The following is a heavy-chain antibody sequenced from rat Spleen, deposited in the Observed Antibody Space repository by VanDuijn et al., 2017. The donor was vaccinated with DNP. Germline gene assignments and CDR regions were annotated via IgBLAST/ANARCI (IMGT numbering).Heavy chain of an antibody. CDR3: TTDPPLFDY. CDR1: GFTFNNYW. D-gene: IGHD3-1*01. V-gene: IGHV5-31*01. CDR2: ITRSGGSP. Sequence: EVQLVESGGDLVQPGRSLTLSCVASGFTFNNYWMAWIRQVPGKGLEWVASITRSGGSPFYPDSVKDRFIISRDNAKSTLYLQMDSLRSEDTATYYCTTDPPLFDYWGQGVMVTVSS. J-gene: IGHJ2*01.